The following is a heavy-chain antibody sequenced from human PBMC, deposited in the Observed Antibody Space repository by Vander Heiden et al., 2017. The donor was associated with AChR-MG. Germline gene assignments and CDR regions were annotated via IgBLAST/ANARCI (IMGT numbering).Heavy chain of an antibody. CDR1: GFTFSSYA. J-gene: IGHJ4*02. CDR3: AKEGSWYYFDY. Sequence: EVQLLESGEGLVQPGGSLRPSGPASGFTFSSYAMSWVRQAPGKGLEWVSAISGSGGSTYYADSVKGRFTISRDNSKNTLYLQMNSLRAEDTAVYYCAKEGSWYYFDYWGQGTLVTVSS. D-gene: IGHD6-13*01. CDR2: ISGSGGST. V-gene: IGHV3-23*01.